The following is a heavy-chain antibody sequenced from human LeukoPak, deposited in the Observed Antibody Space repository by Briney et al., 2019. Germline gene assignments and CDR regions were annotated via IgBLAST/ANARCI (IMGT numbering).Heavy chain of an antibody. J-gene: IGHJ4*02. D-gene: IGHD2-21*02. V-gene: IGHV1-69*04. CDR1: GGTFSSYA. CDR3: ATLAYCGGDCHPGDY. CDR2: IIPILGIA. Sequence: SVKVSCKDSGGTFSSYAISWVRQAPGQGLEWMGRIIPILGIANYAQKFQGRVTMTEDTSTDTAYMELSSLRSEDTAVYYCATLAYCGGDCHPGDYWGQGTLVTVSS.